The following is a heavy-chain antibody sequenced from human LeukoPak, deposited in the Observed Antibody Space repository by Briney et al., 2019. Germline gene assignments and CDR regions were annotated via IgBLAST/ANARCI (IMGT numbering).Heavy chain of an antibody. J-gene: IGHJ4*02. D-gene: IGHD1-26*01. CDR2: LIPAGSSS. CDR3: TSSPSLGGSYWGFDY. CDR1: GFTLSTYW. V-gene: IGHV3-74*01. Sequence: PGGSLRLSCAASGFTLSTYWMHWVRQAPGKGLVWVSRLIPAGSSSIYADSAKGRFTDSRDNAKNTLYLQMNSLRADDTAVYYCTSSPSLGGSYWGFDYWGQGTLLTVSS.